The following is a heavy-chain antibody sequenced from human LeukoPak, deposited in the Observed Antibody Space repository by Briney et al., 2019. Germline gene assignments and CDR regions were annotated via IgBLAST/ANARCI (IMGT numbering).Heavy chain of an antibody. V-gene: IGHV3-21*01. CDR1: GFTFSSYS. CDR2: ISSSSSYI. J-gene: IGHJ6*03. CDR3: ARACPYYYYMDV. Sequence: GGSLRLSCAASGFTFSSYSMNWVRQAPGKGLEWVSSISSSSSYIYYADSVKGRFTISRDNAKNSLYLQMNSLRAEDTAVYYCARACPYYYYMDVWGKGTTVTISS.